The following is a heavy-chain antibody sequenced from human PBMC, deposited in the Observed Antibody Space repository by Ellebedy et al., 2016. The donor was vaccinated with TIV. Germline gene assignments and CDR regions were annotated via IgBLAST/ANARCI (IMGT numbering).Heavy chain of an antibody. CDR1: GYTFTNYN. J-gene: IGHJ2*01. CDR2: INPNVGST. V-gene: IGHV1-46*01. D-gene: IGHD4/OR15-4a*01. Sequence: ASVKVSXXASGYTFTNYNMNWVRQDPGQGLERMGIINPNVGSTTYAQKFQGRVTMTRDTSTSTVYMELSSLRSEDTGVYYCARGARYFDLWGRGTLVTVSS. CDR3: ARGARYFDL.